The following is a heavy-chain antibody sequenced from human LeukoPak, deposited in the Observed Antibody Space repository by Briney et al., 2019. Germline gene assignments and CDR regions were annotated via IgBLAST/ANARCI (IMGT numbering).Heavy chain of an antibody. CDR2: ISYDGSNK. D-gene: IGHD6-13*01. Sequence: PGGSLRLSCAASGFTFSSYWMHWVRQAPGKGLEWVAVISYDGSNKYYADSVKGRFTISRDNSKNTLYLQMNSLRAEDTAVYYCARPDSSSWYGDYYYGMDVWGQGTTVTVSS. CDR1: GFTFSSYW. V-gene: IGHV3-30-3*01. J-gene: IGHJ6*02. CDR3: ARPDSSSWYGDYYYGMDV.